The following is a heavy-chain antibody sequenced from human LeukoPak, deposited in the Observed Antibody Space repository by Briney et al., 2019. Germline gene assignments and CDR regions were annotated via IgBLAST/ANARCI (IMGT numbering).Heavy chain of an antibody. J-gene: IGHJ6*04. D-gene: IGHD3/OR15-3a*01. V-gene: IGHV3-74*01. CDR2: INNDGNNS. CDR1: GFTFSGYW. CDR3: ARGEDWTGYMTPSVDV. Sequence: GGSLRLSCAASGFTFSGYWMHWVRQAPGKGLVWVSHINNDGNNSTYADSVKGRLTISRDNAKKTVYLQMNSLRAEDTAVYFCARGEDWTGYMTPSVDVWGKGTTVTVSS.